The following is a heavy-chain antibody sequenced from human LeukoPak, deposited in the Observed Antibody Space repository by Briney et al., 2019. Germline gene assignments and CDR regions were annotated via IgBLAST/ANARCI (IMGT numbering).Heavy chain of an antibody. CDR3: AKDVQVAGFAFDI. D-gene: IGHD6-19*01. CDR1: GFTFSSYG. J-gene: IGHJ3*02. CDR2: ISGSGGST. Sequence: GGSLRLSCAASGFTFSSYGMHWVRQAPGKGLEWVSAISGSGGSTYYADSVKGRFTISRDNSKNTLCLQMNSLRAEDTAVYYCAKDVQVAGFAFDIWGQGTMVTVSS. V-gene: IGHV3-23*01.